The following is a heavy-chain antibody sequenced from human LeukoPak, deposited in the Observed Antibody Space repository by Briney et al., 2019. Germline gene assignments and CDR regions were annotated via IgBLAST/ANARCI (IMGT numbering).Heavy chain of an antibody. V-gene: IGHV3-7*03. J-gene: IGHJ4*02. CDR1: GFTFSSYW. CDR3: AGRVTGYSSGYVY. D-gene: IGHD5-18*01. CDR2: IKQVGSEK. Sequence: PGGSLRLSCAASGFTFSSYWMSWVRQAPGKGLEWVANIKQVGSEKYYVDSVKGRFTISRDNSENTVYLQMNNLRAEDTALYYCAGRVTGYSSGYVYWGQGTLVTVSS.